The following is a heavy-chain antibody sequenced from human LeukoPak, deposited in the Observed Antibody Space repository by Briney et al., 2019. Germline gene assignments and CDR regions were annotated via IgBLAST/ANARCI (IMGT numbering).Heavy chain of an antibody. J-gene: IGHJ6*03. CDR3: ARQTTVTKNYYYYYMDV. CDR1: GYSFTSYW. CDR2: IYPGDSDT. D-gene: IGHD4-17*01. Sequence: GESLKISCKGSGYSFTSYWIGWVRQMPGKGLEWMGIIYPGDSDTRYSPSFEGQVTISADKSISTAYLQWSSLKASDTAMYYCARQTTVTKNYYYYYMDVWGKGTTVTVSS. V-gene: IGHV5-51*01.